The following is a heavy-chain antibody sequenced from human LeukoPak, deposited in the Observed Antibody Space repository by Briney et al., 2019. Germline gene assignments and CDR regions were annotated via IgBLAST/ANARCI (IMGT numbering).Heavy chain of an antibody. J-gene: IGHJ4*02. CDR1: GFTFGDYA. CDR2: ISSSGSTI. D-gene: IGHD3-3*01. CDR3: AKGLESSGY. Sequence: GGSLRLSCTASGFTFGDYAMSWVRQAPGKGLEWVSYISSSGSTIYYADSVKGRFTISRDNSKNTLYLQMNSLRAEDTAVYYCAKGLESSGYWGQGTLVTVSS. V-gene: IGHV3-23*01.